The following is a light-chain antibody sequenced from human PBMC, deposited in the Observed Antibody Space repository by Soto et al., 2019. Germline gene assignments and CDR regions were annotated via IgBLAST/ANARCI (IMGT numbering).Light chain of an antibody. J-gene: IGKJ5*01. V-gene: IGKV1-39*01. CDR1: QSISSY. CDR2: AAS. CDR3: QQSYSTSKSA. Sequence: DIQMTQSPSSLSASVGDRVTITCRASQSISSYLNWYQQKPGKAPKLLIYAASSLQSGVPSRFSGSGSGTDFTRTISSLQPEEFATYYCQQSYSTSKSAFGQGTRLEIK.